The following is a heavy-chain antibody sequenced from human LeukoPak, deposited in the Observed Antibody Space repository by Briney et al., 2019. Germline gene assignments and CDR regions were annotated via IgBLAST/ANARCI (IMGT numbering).Heavy chain of an antibody. J-gene: IGHJ4*02. D-gene: IGHD2-21*02. CDR3: ASSGDFGNFGYYFDY. CDR2: ISSSGSTI. Sequence: GGSLRLSCAASGFTVSSNYMSWVRQAPGKGLEWVSYISSSGSTIHYADSVKGRFTMSRDNAKNSLYLQMNSLRADDTAVYYCASSGDFGNFGYYFDYWGQGTLVTVSS. CDR1: GFTVSSNY. V-gene: IGHV3-11*01.